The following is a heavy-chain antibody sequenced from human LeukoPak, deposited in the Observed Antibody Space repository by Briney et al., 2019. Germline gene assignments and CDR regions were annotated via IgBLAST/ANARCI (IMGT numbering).Heavy chain of an antibody. D-gene: IGHD3-10*01. V-gene: IGHV4-59*01. J-gene: IGHJ2*01. CDR2: IYYSGST. Sequence: PSETLSLTCTVSGDSINNYYWSWIRQPPGKGLEYIGYIYYSGSTNYNPSLKSRVTMSVDTSKNQFSLKLSSVTVAGTAVYYCARPYYYGSGNYYNWYLDLWGRGTLVTVSS. CDR3: ARPYYYGSGNYYNWYLDL. CDR1: GDSINNYY.